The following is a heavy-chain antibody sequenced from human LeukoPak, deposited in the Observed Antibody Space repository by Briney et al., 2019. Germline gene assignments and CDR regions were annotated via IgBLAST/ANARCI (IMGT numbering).Heavy chain of an antibody. CDR2: KHNSGST. V-gene: IGHV4-39*01. CDR1: GGSISSSSYY. CDR3: ASFGRYCSSTSCRTDPFDI. D-gene: IGHD2-2*01. Sequence: SETLSLTCTVSGGSISSSSYYWGWIRHPPGKGLEWIGSKHNSGSTYHNPSLKSRVTISVDTSKNQFSLKLSSVTAADTAVYYCASFGRYCSSTSCRTDPFDIWGQGTMVTVSS. J-gene: IGHJ3*02.